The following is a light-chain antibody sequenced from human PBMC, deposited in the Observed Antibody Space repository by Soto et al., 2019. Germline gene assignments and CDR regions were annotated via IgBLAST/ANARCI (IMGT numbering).Light chain of an antibody. CDR3: QQSYSTPQWT. J-gene: IGKJ1*01. CDR1: QSIRSY. V-gene: IGKV1-39*01. CDR2: DAS. Sequence: DIQLTQSPSSLSASVGDKVTITCRASQSIRSYLNWVQQKPGKAPKLLIYDASSLQTGVPSRFSGSGSGTEFSLTISSLQPEDFATYYCQQSYSTPQWTFGQGTKVEIK.